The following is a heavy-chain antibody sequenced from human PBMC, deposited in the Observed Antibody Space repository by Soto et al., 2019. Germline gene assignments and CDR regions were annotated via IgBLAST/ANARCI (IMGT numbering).Heavy chain of an antibody. D-gene: IGHD2-21*02. J-gene: IGHJ4*02. CDR3: ARDPVCGGDCYSGHY. Sequence: QVQLVESGGGVVQPGRSLRLSCAASGFTFSSYAMHWVRQAPGKGLEWVAVISYDGSNKYYPDSVKGRFTISRDNSKNTLYLQMNSLRAEDRAVYYCARDPVCGGDCYSGHYWGQGTLVTVSS. V-gene: IGHV3-30-3*01. CDR2: ISYDGSNK. CDR1: GFTFSSYA.